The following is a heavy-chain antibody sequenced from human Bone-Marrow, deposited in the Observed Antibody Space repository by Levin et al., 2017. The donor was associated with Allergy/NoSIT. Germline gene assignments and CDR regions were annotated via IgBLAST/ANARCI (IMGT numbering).Heavy chain of an antibody. V-gene: IGHV3-48*01. Sequence: GESLKISCAAFGFTFNTFSMNWVRQAPGKGLEWVSYISSTSTTIDYADSLKGRFTVSRDNAKNSLYLQMNSLRAEDTAVYYCATIHRDAYNVDYWGQGTLVTVSS. CDR3: ATIHRDAYNVDY. CDR2: ISSTSTTI. D-gene: IGHD5-24*01. J-gene: IGHJ4*02. CDR1: GFTFNTFS.